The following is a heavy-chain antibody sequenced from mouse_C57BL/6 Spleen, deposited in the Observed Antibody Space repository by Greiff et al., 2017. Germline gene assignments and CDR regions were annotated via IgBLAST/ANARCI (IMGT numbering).Heavy chain of an antibody. CDR1: GYTFTDYY. Sequence: EVQLQQSGPELVKPGASVKISCKASGYTFTDYYMNWVKQSHGKSLEWIGDINPNNGGTSYNQKFKGKATLTVDKSSSTAYMELRSLTSEDSAVYYCARGGYDVSWFAYWGQGTLVTVSA. CDR2: INPNNGGT. CDR3: ARGGYDVSWFAY. D-gene: IGHD2-2*01. J-gene: IGHJ3*01. V-gene: IGHV1-26*01.